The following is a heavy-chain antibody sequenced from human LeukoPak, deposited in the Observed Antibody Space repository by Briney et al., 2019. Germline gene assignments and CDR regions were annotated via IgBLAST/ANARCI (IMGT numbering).Heavy chain of an antibody. CDR1: GYTFTSYD. D-gene: IGHD2-2*01. V-gene: IGHV1-8*03. J-gene: IGHJ5*02. Sequence: ASVKVSCKASGYTFTSYDINWVRQATGQGLEWMGWMNPNSGNTGYAQKFQGRVTITRNTSISTAYMELSSLRSEDTAVYYCAGLAYCSSTSCHGFDPWGQGNLVTVS. CDR3: AGLAYCSSTSCHGFDP. CDR2: MNPNSGNT.